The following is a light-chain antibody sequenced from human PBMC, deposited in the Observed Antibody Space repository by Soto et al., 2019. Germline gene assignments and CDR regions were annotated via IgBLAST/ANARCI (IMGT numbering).Light chain of an antibody. CDR2: EVS. V-gene: IGLV2-14*01. CDR3: TSYTSSSTLDV. Sequence: QSVLTRPASVSGSPGQSNTISCTGTSSDVGGYNYVSWYQQHPGKAPKLMIYEVSNRPSGVSNRFSGSKSGHTASLTISGLQSEDEADYFCTSYTSSSTLDVFGTGTKVTVL. CDR1: SSDVGGYNY. J-gene: IGLJ1*01.